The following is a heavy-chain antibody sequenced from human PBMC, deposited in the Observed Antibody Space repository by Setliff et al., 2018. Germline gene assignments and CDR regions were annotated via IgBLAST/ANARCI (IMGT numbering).Heavy chain of an antibody. D-gene: IGHD2-2*01. CDR2: IFPADADT. V-gene: IGHV5-51*01. CDR3: AQKHQRASWAFDP. CDR1: RDSFTNYW. J-gene: IGHJ5*02. Sequence: GESLKISCKGSRDSFTNYWIIWVRQVPGKGLEWMGMIFPADADTRYNPSFKGQVTMSLDRSITTAYLQWDSLKASGTAIYYCAQKHQRASWAFDPWGRGTLVTVSS.